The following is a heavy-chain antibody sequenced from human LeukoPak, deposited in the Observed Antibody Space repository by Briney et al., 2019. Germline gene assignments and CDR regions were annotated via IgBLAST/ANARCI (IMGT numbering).Heavy chain of an antibody. CDR1: GGSISNYY. CDR3: ARIYYSSSYDYWYFDL. V-gene: IGHV4-59*01. CDR2: IYYSGST. J-gene: IGHJ2*01. D-gene: IGHD6-13*01. Sequence: SETLSLTCTVSGGSISNYYWSWIRQPPGKGLEWIGYIYYSGSTNYNPSLKSRVTISVDTPKNQFSLKLSSVPAADTAVYYCARIYYSSSYDYWYFDLWGRGTLVTVSS.